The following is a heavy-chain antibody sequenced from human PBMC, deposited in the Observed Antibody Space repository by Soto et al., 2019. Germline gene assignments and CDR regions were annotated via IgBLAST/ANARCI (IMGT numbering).Heavy chain of an antibody. Sequence: PGGSLRLSCAASGFGFDGHAMHWVRQAPGKGLEWVSGISWNSGTIDYADSVKGRFTISRDNAKNSLYLQMNSLRVEDTALYYCAKGTQLRFYGMDVWGPGTTVTVSS. J-gene: IGHJ6*02. V-gene: IGHV3-9*01. CDR3: AKGTQLRFYGMDV. CDR1: GFGFDGHA. CDR2: ISWNSGTI.